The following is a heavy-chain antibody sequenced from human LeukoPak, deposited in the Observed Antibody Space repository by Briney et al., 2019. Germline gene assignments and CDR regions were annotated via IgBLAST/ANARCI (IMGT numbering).Heavy chain of an antibody. D-gene: IGHD2-2*01. CDR1: GYTFTSYG. Sequence: ASVKVSCKASGYTFTSYGISWVRQAPGQGLEWMGRISAYNGNTNYAQKLQGRVTMTTDTSTSTAYMELRSLRSDDTAVYYCARDCSSTSCPNDAFDIWGQGTMVTVSS. CDR3: ARDCSSTSCPNDAFDI. CDR2: ISAYNGNT. V-gene: IGHV1-18*01. J-gene: IGHJ3*02.